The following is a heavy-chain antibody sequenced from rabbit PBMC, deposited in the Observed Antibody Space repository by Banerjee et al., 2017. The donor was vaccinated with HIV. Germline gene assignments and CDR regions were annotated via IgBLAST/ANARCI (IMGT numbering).Heavy chain of an antibody. Sequence: QSLEESGGGLVKPGASLTLTCTASGFDLSSYHYMCWVRQAPGKGLELIACIYTDSDGTWYTSWVNGRFTISKTSTTVTLQMTSLTAADTATYFCARDLAGVIGWNFNLWGQGTLVTVS. J-gene: IGHJ4*01. CDR2: IYTDSDGT. CDR1: GFDLSSYHY. V-gene: IGHV1S40*01. CDR3: ARDLAGVIGWNFNL. D-gene: IGHD4-1*01.